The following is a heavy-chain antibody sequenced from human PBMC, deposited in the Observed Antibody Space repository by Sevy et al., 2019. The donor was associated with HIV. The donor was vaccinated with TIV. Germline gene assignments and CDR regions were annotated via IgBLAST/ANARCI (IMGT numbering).Heavy chain of an antibody. Sequence: GESLKISCAASGFTFSSYSMNWVRQAPGKGLEWVSSISSSSSYIYYADSVKGRFTISRDNAKNSLYLQMNSLRAEDTAVYYCAGSPGNSGWFDAFDIWGQGTMVTVSS. CDR1: GFTFSSYS. CDR3: AGSPGNSGWFDAFDI. D-gene: IGHD5-12*01. CDR2: ISSSSSYI. V-gene: IGHV3-21*01. J-gene: IGHJ3*02.